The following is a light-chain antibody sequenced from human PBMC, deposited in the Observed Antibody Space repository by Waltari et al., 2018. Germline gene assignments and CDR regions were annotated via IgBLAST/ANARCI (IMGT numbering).Light chain of an antibody. Sequence: EIVLTQSPATLSLSPGERATLSCRASQSIDSYLAWYLQKPGQAPRLLIFDASNRATGFPARFSGSGFGTDFTLTISSLEPEDFGVYYCQQRSNWPPTFGQGTRLEIK. CDR3: QQRSNWPPT. CDR2: DAS. V-gene: IGKV3-11*01. J-gene: IGKJ5*01. CDR1: QSIDSY.